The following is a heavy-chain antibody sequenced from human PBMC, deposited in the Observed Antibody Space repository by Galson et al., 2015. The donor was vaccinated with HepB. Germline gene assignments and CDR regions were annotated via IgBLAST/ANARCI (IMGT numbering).Heavy chain of an antibody. J-gene: IGHJ4*02. CDR2: ISYDGSNK. D-gene: IGHD1-26*01. V-gene: IGHV3-30-3*01. Sequence: SLRLSCAASGSTFNNYWMTWVRQAPGKGLEWVAVISYDGSNKYYADSVKGRFTISRDNSKNTLYLQMNSLRAEDTAVYYCARGFRVGAEEYFDYWGQGTLVTVSS. CDR1: GSTFNNYW. CDR3: ARGFRVGAEEYFDY.